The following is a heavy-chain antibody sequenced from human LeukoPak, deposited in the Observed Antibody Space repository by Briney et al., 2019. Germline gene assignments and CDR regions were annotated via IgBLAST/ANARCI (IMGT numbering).Heavy chain of an antibody. CDR3: ARDWFGYFDY. CDR1: GFTFSHYA. V-gene: IGHV3-64*01. Sequence: PGRSLRLSCAASGFTFSHYAMHWVRQAPGKGLEYVSGISSNGGNTYYANSVKGRFTISRDNSKNTLYLQMGSLRAEDMAVYYCARDWFGYFDYWGQGTLVTVSS. D-gene: IGHD3-10*01. CDR2: ISSNGGNT. J-gene: IGHJ4*02.